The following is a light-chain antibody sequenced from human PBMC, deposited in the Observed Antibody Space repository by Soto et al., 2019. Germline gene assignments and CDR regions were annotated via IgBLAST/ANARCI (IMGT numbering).Light chain of an antibody. CDR2: AAS. CDR1: QSISSY. J-gene: IGKJ1*01. Sequence: DIQMTQSPSSLSASFGDRVTITCRASQSISSYLNWYQQKPGKATKLLIYAASSLQSGVPSRFSGSGSGTDFTLTISILQPEDVATYYCQQSYSTLWTFGQGTKVDIK. CDR3: QQSYSTLWT. V-gene: IGKV1-39*01.